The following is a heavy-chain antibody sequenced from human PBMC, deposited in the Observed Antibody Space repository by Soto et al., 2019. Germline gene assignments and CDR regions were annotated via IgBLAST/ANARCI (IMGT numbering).Heavy chain of an antibody. Sequence: EVQLLESGGDLIQPGGSLKLSCAPSGFTFSNYAMSWVRQAPGKGLEWVSTIGGGGTNTYYTDSVKGRFTISRDDSKNTLYLQMHSLRAEDTAVYYCAIRRGGYFDYWGQGTLVTVSS. CDR2: IGGGGTNT. CDR3: AIRRGGYFDY. CDR1: GFTFSNYA. V-gene: IGHV3-23*01. J-gene: IGHJ4*02.